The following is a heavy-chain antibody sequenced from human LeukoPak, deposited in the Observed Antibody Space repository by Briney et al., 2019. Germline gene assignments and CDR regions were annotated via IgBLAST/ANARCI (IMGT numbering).Heavy chain of an antibody. D-gene: IGHD3-9*01. Sequence: GGSLRLSCAAFGFTVSSNYMSWVRQPPGKGLEWVAVLYRAGDTYYADSVKGRFTISRDDSKNTLYLQMNTVRVEDTAVYSCARDAYDNTESVRWFDPWGQGTLVTVSS. CDR1: GFTVSSNY. CDR3: ARDAYDNTESVRWFDP. J-gene: IGHJ5*02. V-gene: IGHV3-66*01. CDR2: LYRAGDT.